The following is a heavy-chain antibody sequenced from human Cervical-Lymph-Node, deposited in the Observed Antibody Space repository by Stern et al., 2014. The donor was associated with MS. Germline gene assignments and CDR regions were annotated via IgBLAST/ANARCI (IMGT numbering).Heavy chain of an antibody. V-gene: IGHV3-21*01. CDR3: ARGRGGNYRYYFDY. J-gene: IGHJ4*02. CDR2: ISSGGSYI. D-gene: IGHD4-23*01. CDR1: GFTFSSYS. Sequence: EVQPVQSGGGLVKPGGSLRLSCAASGFTFSSYSMNWVRQAPGKGLEWVASISSGGSYIYYADSLKGRFTISRDNAKNSLYLQMNSLRAEDTAVYYCARGRGGNYRYYFDYWGQGTLVTVSS.